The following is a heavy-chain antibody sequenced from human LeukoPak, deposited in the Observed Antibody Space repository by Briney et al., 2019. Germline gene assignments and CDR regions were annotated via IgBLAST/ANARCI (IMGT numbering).Heavy chain of an antibody. Sequence: SQTLSLTCTVSGVYITNGLYFWNWIRQPPGKGLEWIGYIYYSGSTNYNPSLKSRVTISVDTSKNQFSLKLSSVTAADTAVYYCARVLGRNYYYYMDVWGKGTTVTISS. CDR2: IYYSGST. D-gene: IGHD7-27*01. J-gene: IGHJ6*03. CDR3: ARVLGRNYYYYMDV. V-gene: IGHV4-61*01. CDR1: GVYITNGLYF.